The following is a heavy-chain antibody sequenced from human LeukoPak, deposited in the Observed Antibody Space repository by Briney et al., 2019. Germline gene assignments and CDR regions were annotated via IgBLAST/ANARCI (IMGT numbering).Heavy chain of an antibody. J-gene: IGHJ4*02. Sequence: ASVKVSCKASGYTFTSYDINWVRQATGQGLEWMGWMNPNSGNTGYAQKFQGSVTMTRNTSISTAYMELSSLRSEDTAVYYCARAPWEVLDNFDYWGQGTLVAVSS. CDR1: GYTFTSYD. V-gene: IGHV1-8*01. CDR2: MNPNSGNT. D-gene: IGHD1-26*01. CDR3: ARAPWEVLDNFDY.